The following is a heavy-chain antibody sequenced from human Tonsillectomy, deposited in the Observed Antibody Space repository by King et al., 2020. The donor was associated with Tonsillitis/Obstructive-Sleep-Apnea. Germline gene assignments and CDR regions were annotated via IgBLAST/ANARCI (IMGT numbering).Heavy chain of an antibody. CDR1: GFTFSTYA. J-gene: IGHJ4*02. Sequence: VQLVESGGGLVQPGGSLRLSCAASGFTFSTYALTWVRQAPGKGLEWVSAISDSGDTTYSADSVKGRFTISRDNSKNTLYLQMNSLRAEDTAVYYCVKDPTTQLRGYFDHWGQGTLVTVSS. D-gene: IGHD1-26*01. CDR3: VKDPTTQLRGYFDH. CDR2: ISDSGDTT. V-gene: IGHV3-23*04.